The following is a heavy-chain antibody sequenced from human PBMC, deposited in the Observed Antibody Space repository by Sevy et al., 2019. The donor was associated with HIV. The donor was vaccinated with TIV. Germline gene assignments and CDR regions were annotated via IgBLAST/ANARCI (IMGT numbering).Heavy chain of an antibody. J-gene: IGHJ4*02. V-gene: IGHV4-30-4*01. Sequence: SETLSLTCTVSGGSISSGDYYWSWIRQPPGKGLEWIGYIYYSGSTYYNPSLKSPVTISVDTSKNQFSLKLSSVTAADTAGYYCARENYYGSGSYYYWGQGTLVTVSS. CDR1: GGSISSGDYY. CDR3: ARENYYGSGSYYY. CDR2: IYYSGST. D-gene: IGHD3-10*01.